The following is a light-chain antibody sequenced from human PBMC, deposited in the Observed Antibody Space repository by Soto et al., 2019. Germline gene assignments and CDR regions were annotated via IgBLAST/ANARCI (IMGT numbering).Light chain of an antibody. V-gene: IGKV3-20*01. Sequence: ETVLTQSPARLSLSPGARATLSCRASQSVSTSSLAWYQQKGGQAPRLLIHGASSRATGIPDRFSGSGSGTDFTLTISSLQPDDFATYYCQQYNSYSPWTFGQGTKVDIK. CDR3: QQYNSYSPWT. CDR2: GAS. J-gene: IGKJ1*01. CDR1: QSVSTSS.